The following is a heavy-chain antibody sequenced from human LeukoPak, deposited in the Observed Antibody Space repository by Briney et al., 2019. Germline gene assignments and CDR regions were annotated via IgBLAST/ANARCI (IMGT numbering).Heavy chain of an antibody. V-gene: IGHV4-34*01. CDR1: GGSFSGYY. CDR3: ARAQYYYDSSGYSSYYFDY. D-gene: IGHD3-22*01. Sequence: PSETLSLTCAVSGGSFSGYYWSWIRQPPGKGLEWIGEINHSGSTNYNPSLKSRVTISVDTSKNQFSLKLSSVTAADTAVYYCARAQYYYDSSGYSSYYFDYWGQGTLVTVSS. CDR2: INHSGST. J-gene: IGHJ4*02.